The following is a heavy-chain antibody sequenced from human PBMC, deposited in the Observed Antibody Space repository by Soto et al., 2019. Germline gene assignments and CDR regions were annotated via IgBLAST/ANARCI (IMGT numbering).Heavy chain of an antibody. J-gene: IGHJ6*02. V-gene: IGHV1-69*01. D-gene: IGHD2-15*01. CDR1: GGTFSSYA. Sequence: QVPLVQSGAEVKKPGSSVKVSCKASGGTFSSYAISWVRQAPGQGLEWMGGIIPIFGTANYAQKFQGRVTITADESTSTAYMELSSLRSEDTAVYYCARYCSGGSCYPNYYYYYGMDVWGQGTTVTVSS. CDR2: IIPIFGTA. CDR3: ARYCSGGSCYPNYYYYYGMDV.